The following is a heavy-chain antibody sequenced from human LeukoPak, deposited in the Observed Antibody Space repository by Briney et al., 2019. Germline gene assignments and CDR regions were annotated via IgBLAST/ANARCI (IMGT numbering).Heavy chain of an antibody. V-gene: IGHV1-2*02. CDR3: TRGGLRDYYFDS. CDR2: INPNSGGT. J-gene: IGHJ4*02. D-gene: IGHD5-12*01. Sequence: GASVKVSCKASGYTFTGYYMHWVRQAPGQGLEWMGWINPNSGGTMCEQKFQGRVTMTRDTSISTAYVELSRLRSGDAAVYYCTRGGLRDYYFDSWGQGTLVIVSS. CDR1: GYTFTGYY.